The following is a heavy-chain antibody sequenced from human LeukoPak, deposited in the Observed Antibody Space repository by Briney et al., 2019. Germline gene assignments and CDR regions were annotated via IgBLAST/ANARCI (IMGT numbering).Heavy chain of an antibody. Sequence: GGSLRLSCAASGFTFSSYEMNWVRQAPGKGLEWVSYISSSGSTIYYADSVKGRFTISRDNAKNSLYLQMNSLRAEDTAVYYCARVTRVGATHGWFDPWGQGTLVTVSS. CDR3: ARVTRVGATHGWFDP. CDR2: ISSSGSTI. V-gene: IGHV3-48*03. D-gene: IGHD1-26*01. CDR1: GFTFSSYE. J-gene: IGHJ5*02.